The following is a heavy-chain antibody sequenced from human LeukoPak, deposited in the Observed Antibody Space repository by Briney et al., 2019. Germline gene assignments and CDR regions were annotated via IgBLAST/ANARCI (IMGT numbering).Heavy chain of an antibody. D-gene: IGHD3-3*01. V-gene: IGHV4-31*03. J-gene: IGHJ4*02. Sequence: SETLSLTCTVSGGSISVGSHYWSWIRQLPGKGLEWIGCIYYSGSTYYNPSLKSRVTMSVDTSKNQFPLKLSSVTAADTAVYYCARDLSGYSSFDYWGQGTLVTVSP. CDR2: IYYSGST. CDR1: GGSISVGSHY. CDR3: ARDLSGYSSFDY.